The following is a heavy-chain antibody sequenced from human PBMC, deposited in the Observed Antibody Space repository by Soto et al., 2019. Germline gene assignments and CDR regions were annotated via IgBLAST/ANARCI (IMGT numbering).Heavy chain of an antibody. CDR1: GYTFSSIG. CDR2: ISPYKGNT. V-gene: IGHV1-18*01. CDR3: ARDLDGSGNYYTDY. J-gene: IGHJ4*02. Sequence: QVQLVQSGAEVKKPGASVKVSCKASGYTFSSIGISWVRQAPGQGLEGMGWISPYKGNTYYAERLQGRVTMTTHTSTSTAYMELRSLRSDDTAVYYCARDLDGSGNYYTDYWGQGTLVTVSS. D-gene: IGHD3-10*01.